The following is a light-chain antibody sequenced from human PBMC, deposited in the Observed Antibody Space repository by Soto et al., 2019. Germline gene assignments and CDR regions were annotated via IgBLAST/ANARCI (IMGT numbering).Light chain of an antibody. CDR2: GAS. Sequence: EIVMTQSPATLSVSPGERATLSCRASHRVSSYLAWYQQKPGQAPRLLISGASTGATGIPARFSGSGSGTEFTLTISSLQSEDCAIYYCQQYHTWPITFGGGTKVDIK. CDR3: QQYHTWPIT. J-gene: IGKJ4*01. CDR1: HRVSSY. V-gene: IGKV3-15*01.